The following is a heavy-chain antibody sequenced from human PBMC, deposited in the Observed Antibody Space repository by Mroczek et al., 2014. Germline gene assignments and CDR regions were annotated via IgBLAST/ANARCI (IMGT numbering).Heavy chain of an antibody. Sequence: QVQLQESGPGLVKPSQTLSLTCTVSGGSISSGGYYWSWIRRHPGKGLEWIGYIYYSGSTYYNPSLKSRVTISVDTSKNQFSLKLSSVTAADTAVYYCAGNWNYVGTGWFDPWGQGTLVTVSS. CDR3: AGNWNYVGTGWFDP. D-gene: IGHD1-7*01. CDR2: IYYSGST. J-gene: IGHJ5*02. V-gene: IGHV4-31*03. CDR1: GGSISSGGYY.